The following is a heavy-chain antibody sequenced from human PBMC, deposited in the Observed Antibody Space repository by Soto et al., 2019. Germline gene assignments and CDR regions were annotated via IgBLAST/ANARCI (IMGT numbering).Heavy chain of an antibody. CDR1: GDSVSSGDYH. CDR3: AEGQLEMDRGFD. J-gene: IGHJ4*02. V-gene: IGHV4-31*03. CDR2: IYSTGTT. Sequence: SETLSLTCTVSGDSVSSGDYHWTWIRQRPGQGLEWIGYIYSTGTTRYNPSLKTRLILSVDTSSNQFSLRLSSVTAADTAVYYCAEGQLEMDRGFDWGQGTLVTVYS. D-gene: IGHD6-13*01.